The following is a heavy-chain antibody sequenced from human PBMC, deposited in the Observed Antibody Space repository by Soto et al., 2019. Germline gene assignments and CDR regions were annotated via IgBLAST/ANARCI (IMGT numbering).Heavy chain of an antibody. J-gene: IGHJ3*02. Sequence: PGGSLRLSCAVSGFTFSNAWMSWVRQAPGKGLEWVGRIRSKTDGGTTDYAAPVKGRFTISRDDSKNTLYLQMNSLKTEDTAVYYWATYGGYYWRAFDSWGQGTMVNVSS. CDR1: GFTFSNAW. CDR3: ATYGGYYWRAFDS. CDR2: IRSKTDGGTT. V-gene: IGHV3-15*01. D-gene: IGHD3-22*01.